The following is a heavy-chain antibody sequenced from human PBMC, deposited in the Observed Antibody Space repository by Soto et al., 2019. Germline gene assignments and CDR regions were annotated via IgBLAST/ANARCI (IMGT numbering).Heavy chain of an antibody. J-gene: IGHJ4*02. D-gene: IGHD1-7*01. CDR3: ARDRLELPLYFDY. Sequence: EASVKVSCKASGGTFSSYAISWVRQAPGQGLEWMGGIIPIFGTANYAQKFQGRVTITADESTSTAYMELSSLRSEDTAVYYCARDRLELPLYFDYWGQGTLVTVSS. CDR2: IIPIFGTA. CDR1: GGTFSSYA. V-gene: IGHV1-69*13.